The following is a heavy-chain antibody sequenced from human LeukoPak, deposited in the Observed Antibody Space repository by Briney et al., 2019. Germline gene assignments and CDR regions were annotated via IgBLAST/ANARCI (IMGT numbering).Heavy chain of an antibody. D-gene: IGHD3-22*01. V-gene: IGHV3-30*01. CDR3: ARDLDGFYSGYYFDY. Sequence: GGSLRLSCAASGFTFSSYAMHWVRQAPGKGLEWVAVISYDGSNKYYADSVKGRFTISRDNSKNTLYLQMNSLRAEDTAVYYCARDLDGFYSGYYFDYWGQRTLVTVSS. CDR2: ISYDGSNK. CDR1: GFTFSSYA. J-gene: IGHJ4*02.